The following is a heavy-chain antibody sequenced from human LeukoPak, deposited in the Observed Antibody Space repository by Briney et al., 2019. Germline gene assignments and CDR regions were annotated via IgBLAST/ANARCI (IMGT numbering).Heavy chain of an antibody. Sequence: AASVKVSCKASGYSFTNCGISWVRQAPGQGLEWMGWISGFNGNANFAPKLQDRVTLTTDASTSTAYMELRSLRSDDTAVYYCARDERSAAAGSAYYLDSWGQGTLVTVSS. J-gene: IGHJ4*02. V-gene: IGHV1-18*01. D-gene: IGHD6-13*01. CDR3: ARDERSAAAGSAYYLDS. CDR1: GYSFTNCG. CDR2: ISGFNGNA.